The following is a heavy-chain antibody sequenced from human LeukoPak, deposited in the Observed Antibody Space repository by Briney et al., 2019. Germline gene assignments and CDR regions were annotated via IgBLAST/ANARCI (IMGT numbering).Heavy chain of an antibody. D-gene: IGHD4-17*01. Sequence: PGGSLRLSCAASGFTFSTYAMGWVRQAPGKGLEWVSSISGSGDSTSYADSVKGRFTISRDNSENTLYLQMSSLRAEDTALYYCAKDVAITRTVTKDVGGKGTTVTVSS. V-gene: IGHV3-23*01. J-gene: IGHJ6*04. CDR3: AKDVAITRTVTKDV. CDR2: ISGSGDST. CDR1: GFTFSTYA.